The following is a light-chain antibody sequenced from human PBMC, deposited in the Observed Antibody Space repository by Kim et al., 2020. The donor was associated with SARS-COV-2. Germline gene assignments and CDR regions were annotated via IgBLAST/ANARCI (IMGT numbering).Light chain of an antibody. CDR2: DAS. CDR1: QSISSW. J-gene: IGKJ1*01. CDR3: QQYNSYPWT. Sequence: AAVGDRVTITCRASQSISSWLAWYQQKPVKAPKLLIYDASSLESGVPSRFSGSGSGTEFTLTISSLQPDDFATYYCQQYNSYPWTFGQGTKVDIK. V-gene: IGKV1-5*01.